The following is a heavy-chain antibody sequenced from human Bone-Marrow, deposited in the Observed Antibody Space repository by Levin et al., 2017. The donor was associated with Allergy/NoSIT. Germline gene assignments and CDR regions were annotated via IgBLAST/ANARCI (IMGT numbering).Heavy chain of an antibody. CDR2: ISSSGSTI. CDR3: ARAPRVGDYYGVAGY. Sequence: GGSLRLSCAASGFTFSDYYMSWIRQAPGKGLEWVSYISSSGSTIYYADSVKGRFTISRDNAKNSLYLQMNSLRAEDTAVYYCARAPRVGDYYGVAGYWGQGTLVTVSS. CDR1: GFTFSDYY. D-gene: IGHD4-17*01. V-gene: IGHV3-11*01. J-gene: IGHJ4*02.